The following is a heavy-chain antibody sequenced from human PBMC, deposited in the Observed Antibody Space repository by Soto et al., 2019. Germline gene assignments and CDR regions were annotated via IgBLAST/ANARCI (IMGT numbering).Heavy chain of an antibody. D-gene: IGHD2-2*02. Sequence: GASVKVSCKASGYTFTGYYMHWVRQAPGQGLEWMGWINPNSGGTNYAQKFQGRVTITADKSTSTAYMELSSLRSEDTAVYYCARARGRYCSSTSCYMEYYFDYWGQGTLVTVSS. V-gene: IGHV1-2*02. CDR3: ARARGRYCSSTSCYMEYYFDY. CDR1: GYTFTGYY. J-gene: IGHJ4*02. CDR2: INPNSGGT.